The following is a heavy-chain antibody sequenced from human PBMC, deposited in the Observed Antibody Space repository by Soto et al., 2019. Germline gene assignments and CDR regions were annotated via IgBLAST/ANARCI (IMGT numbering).Heavy chain of an antibody. D-gene: IGHD3-10*01. J-gene: IGHJ6*02. CDR2: MNPNSGNT. Sequence: QVQLVQSGAEVKKPGASVKVSCKASGYTFTSYDINWVRQATGQGLEWMGWMNPNSGNTGYAQKYKGRDTMTRNTSISTAYMGLSSLRCEEPAVYYWARGGVLLWFGEETDYYYYGMDVWGQGTTVTVSS. CDR3: ARGGVLLWFGEETDYYYYGMDV. CDR1: GYTFTSYD. V-gene: IGHV1-8*01.